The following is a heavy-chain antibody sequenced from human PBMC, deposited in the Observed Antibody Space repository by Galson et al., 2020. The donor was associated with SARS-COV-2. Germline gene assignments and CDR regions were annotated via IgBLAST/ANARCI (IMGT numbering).Heavy chain of an antibody. CDR2: IGTAGDT. Sequence: GGSLRLSCAASGFTFSSYDMHWVRQATGKGLEWVSAIGTAGDTYYPGSVKGRFPISRENAKNSLYLQLNSLRAGDTAVYYCARGDIVVVPAANKNYYYYYMDVWGKGTTVTVSS. V-gene: IGHV3-13*01. D-gene: IGHD2-2*01. CDR1: GFTFSSYD. J-gene: IGHJ6*03. CDR3: ARGDIVVVPAANKNYYYYYMDV.